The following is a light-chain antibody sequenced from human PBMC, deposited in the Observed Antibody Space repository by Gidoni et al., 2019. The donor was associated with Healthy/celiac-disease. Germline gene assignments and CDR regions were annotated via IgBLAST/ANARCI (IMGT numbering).Light chain of an antibody. CDR3: LQYGSSPGT. J-gene: IGKJ1*01. CDR2: GAS. Sequence: EIVLTQSPGTLSLSPGERASQSVSSSYLAWYQQKPGQAPRLLISGASSRATGIPDRFSGSGSGTDFTLTISRLEPEDFAVYYCLQYGSSPGTFGQGTKVEIK. V-gene: IGKV3-20*01. CDR1: QSVSSSY.